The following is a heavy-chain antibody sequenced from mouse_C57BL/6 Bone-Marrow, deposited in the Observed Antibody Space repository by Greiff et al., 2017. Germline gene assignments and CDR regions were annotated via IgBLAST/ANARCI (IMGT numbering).Heavy chain of an antibody. D-gene: IGHD1-1*01. CDR1: GYNFTSYW. J-gene: IGHJ3*01. Sequence: QVQLQQPGAELVRPGTSVKLSCKASGYNFTSYWMHWVKQRPGQGLEWIGVIDPSDSYTNYNQKFKGKATLTVDTSSSTAYMQLSSLTSEDAAVYYCARRYYGTSFAYWGQGTLVTVSA. CDR3: ARRYYGTSFAY. V-gene: IGHV1-59*01. CDR2: IDPSDSYT.